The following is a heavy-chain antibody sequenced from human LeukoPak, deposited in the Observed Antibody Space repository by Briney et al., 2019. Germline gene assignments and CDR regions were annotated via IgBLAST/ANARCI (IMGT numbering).Heavy chain of an antibody. Sequence: ASVKVSCKASGYTFTSYGISWVRQAPGQGLEWMGWISAYNGNTNYAQKLQGRVTMTTDTSTSTVYMELSSLRSEDTAVYYCARAPLYTIFGVVMDYYYYYGMDVWGQGTTVTVSS. V-gene: IGHV1-18*01. CDR3: ARAPLYTIFGVVMDYYYYYGMDV. D-gene: IGHD3-3*01. J-gene: IGHJ6*02. CDR1: GYTFTSYG. CDR2: ISAYNGNT.